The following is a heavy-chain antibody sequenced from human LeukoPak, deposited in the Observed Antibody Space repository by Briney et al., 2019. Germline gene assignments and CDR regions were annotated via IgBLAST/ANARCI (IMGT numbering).Heavy chain of an antibody. CDR1: GFTFSNHG. Sequence: PGGSLRLSCAASGFTFSNHGMHWVRQAPGKGLEWVAIISEDGNNEYYADSVKGRFTISRDNSKRTLYLQMNSLRAEDTAVYCCAKDISYYENAFDFWGQGTMVTVSS. V-gene: IGHV3-30*18. D-gene: IGHD3-22*01. CDR2: ISEDGNNE. J-gene: IGHJ3*01. CDR3: AKDISYYENAFDF.